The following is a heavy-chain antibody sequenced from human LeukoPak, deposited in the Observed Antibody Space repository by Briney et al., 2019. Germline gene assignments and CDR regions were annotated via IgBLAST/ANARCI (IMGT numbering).Heavy chain of an antibody. CDR1: GGSISSYY. V-gene: IGHV4-59*01. CDR3: ARVDAAIDY. J-gene: IGHJ4*02. CDR2: IYYSGST. D-gene: IGHD5-18*01. Sequence: SETLSPTCTVSGGSISSYYWSWIRQPPGKGLEWIGYIYYSGSTNYNPSLKSRVTISVDTSKNQFSLKLSSVTAADTAVYYCARVDAAIDYWGQGTLVTVSS.